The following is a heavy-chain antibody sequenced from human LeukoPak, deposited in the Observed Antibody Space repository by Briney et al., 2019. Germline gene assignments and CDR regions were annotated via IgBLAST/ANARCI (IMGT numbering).Heavy chain of an antibody. J-gene: IGHJ5*02. V-gene: IGHV3-23*01. CDR2: ISGSGGST. D-gene: IGHD3-9*01. CDR3: AKEGVLRYFDWLAEWFDP. CDR1: GFTFSSYG. Sequence: PGGSLRLSCAASGFTFSSYGMSWVRQAPGKGLEWVSAISGSGGSTYYADSVKGRFTISRDNSKNTLYLQMNSLRAEDTAVYYCAKEGVLRYFDWLAEWFDPWGQGTLVTVSS.